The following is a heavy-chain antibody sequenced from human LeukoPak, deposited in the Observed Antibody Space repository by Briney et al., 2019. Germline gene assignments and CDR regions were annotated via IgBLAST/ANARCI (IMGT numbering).Heavy chain of an antibody. CDR1: GLNFDDSA. J-gene: IGHJ4*02. Sequence: PGGSLRPSRVASGLNFDDSAMHWVRQAPGKGLEWVSLISADGGSTFSADSVKGRLSISRDNSKNSLYLQMNSLRSEDTAMYYCAKESGKFDYWGQGTLVAVSS. CDR3: AKESGKFDY. V-gene: IGHV3-43*02. CDR2: ISADGGST.